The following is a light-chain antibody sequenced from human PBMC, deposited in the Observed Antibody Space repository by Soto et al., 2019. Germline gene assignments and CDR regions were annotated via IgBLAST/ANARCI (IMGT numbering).Light chain of an antibody. CDR3: HHYNKVPRT. CDR2: DAS. V-gene: IGKV1-33*01. CDR1: QHINKH. Sequence: DIQMTQSPSYLSASVGDRVTISCRASQHINKHLNWYQHQPEKAPQLLISDASKLATGLPPWFSGSASTTQFNFTISFRHPEDSAIYYYHHYNKVPRTFGQGTKVEIK. J-gene: IGKJ1*01.